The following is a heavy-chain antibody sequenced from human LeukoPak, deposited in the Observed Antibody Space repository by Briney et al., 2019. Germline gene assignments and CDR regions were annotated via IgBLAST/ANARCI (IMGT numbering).Heavy chain of an antibody. Sequence: GGSLRLSCVASGFTFSNYWMHWVRQPPGKGLVWVSRIYVDGRTTDYADSVKGRFTISRDNAKNTVYLEMNSLSVEDTATYYCIRDFRSADLWGQGTLVTVTS. CDR3: IRDFRSADL. CDR2: IYVDGRTT. CDR1: GFTFSNYW. V-gene: IGHV3-74*01. J-gene: IGHJ5*02.